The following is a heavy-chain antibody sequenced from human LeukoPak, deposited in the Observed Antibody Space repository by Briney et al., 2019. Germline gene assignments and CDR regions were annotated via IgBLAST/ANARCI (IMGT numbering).Heavy chain of an antibody. D-gene: IGHD7-27*01. CDR2: INHSRST. V-gene: IGHV4-34*01. Sequence: PSEALSLTCAVYGGSFSGYYWSWIRQPPGKGLEWIGEINHSRSTNYNPSLKSRVTISVDTFKNQFSLKLSSVTAADTAVYYCARDRLSLGAFDIWGQGTMVTVSS. J-gene: IGHJ3*02. CDR3: ARDRLSLGAFDI. CDR1: GGSFSGYY.